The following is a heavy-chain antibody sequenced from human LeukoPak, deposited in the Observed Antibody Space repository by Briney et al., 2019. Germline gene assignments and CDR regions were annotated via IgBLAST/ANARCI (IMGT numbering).Heavy chain of an antibody. Sequence: SETLSLTCAVYGGSFSGYYWSWIRQPPGKGLEWIGEINHSGSTNYNPSLKSRVTISVDKSKNQFSLKLSSVTAADTAVYYCARDLTTMVRGVIIRWFDPWGQGTLVTVSS. V-gene: IGHV4-34*01. J-gene: IGHJ5*02. CDR3: ARDLTTMVRGVIIRWFDP. CDR2: INHSGST. D-gene: IGHD3-10*01. CDR1: GGSFSGYY.